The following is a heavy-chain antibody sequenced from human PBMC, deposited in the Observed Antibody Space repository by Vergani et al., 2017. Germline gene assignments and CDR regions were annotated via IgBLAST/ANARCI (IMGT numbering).Heavy chain of an antibody. Sequence: QVQLVQSGAEVQKPGASVKVSCKVSGYTLTELSMHWVRQAPGKGLEWMGGFDPEDGETIYAQKFQGRVTMTEDTSTDTAYMELSSLRSEDTAVYYCASTTVEIYYDFWSGYREYFQHWGQGTLVTVSS. J-gene: IGHJ1*01. V-gene: IGHV1-24*01. CDR2: FDPEDGET. CDR3: ASTTVEIYYDFWSGYREYFQH. D-gene: IGHD3-3*01. CDR1: GYTLTELS.